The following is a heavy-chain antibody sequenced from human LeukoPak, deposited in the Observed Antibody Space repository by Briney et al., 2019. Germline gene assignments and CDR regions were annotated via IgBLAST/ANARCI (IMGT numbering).Heavy chain of an antibody. J-gene: IGHJ4*02. D-gene: IGHD6-19*01. CDR1: GFTFSSYS. V-gene: IGHV3-21*01. CDR3: ARDRSWEQWLAYYFDY. CDR2: ISSSSSYI. Sequence: TGGSLRLSCAASGFTFSSYSMNWVRQAPGKGLEWVSSISSSSSYIYYADSVKGRFTISRDNAKNSLYLQMNSLRAEDTAVYYCARDRSWEQWLAYYFDYWGQGTLVTVSS.